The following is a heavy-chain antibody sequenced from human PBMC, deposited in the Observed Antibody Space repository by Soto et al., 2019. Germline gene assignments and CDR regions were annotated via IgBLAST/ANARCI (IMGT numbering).Heavy chain of an antibody. CDR1: GFTFSSYS. CDR3: ARGPPDERVSMVRGVNWFDP. V-gene: IGHV3-48*02. D-gene: IGHD3-10*01. CDR2: ISSSSSTI. J-gene: IGHJ5*02. Sequence: LSLTCAASGFTFSSYSMNWVRQAPGKGLEWVSYISSSSSTIYYADSVKGRFTISRDNAKNSLYLQMNSLRDEDTAVYYCARGPPDERVSMVRGVNWFDPWGQGTLVTVSS.